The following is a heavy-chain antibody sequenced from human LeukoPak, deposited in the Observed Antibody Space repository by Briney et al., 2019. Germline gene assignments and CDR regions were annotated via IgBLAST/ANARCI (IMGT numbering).Heavy chain of an antibody. CDR1: GFTSSSYA. J-gene: IGHJ6*02. CDR3: ASSSGWLLYYYYGMDV. D-gene: IGHD6-19*01. V-gene: IGHV4-34*01. CDR2: INHSGST. Sequence: GSLRLSCAASGFTSSSYAMSWIRQPPGKGLEWIGEINHSGSTNYNPSLKSRVTISVDTSKNQFSLKLSSVTAADTAVYYCASSSGWLLYYYYGMDVWGQGTTVTVSS.